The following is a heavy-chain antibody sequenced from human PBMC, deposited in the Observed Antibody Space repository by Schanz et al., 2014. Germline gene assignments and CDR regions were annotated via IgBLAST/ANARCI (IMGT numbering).Heavy chain of an antibody. V-gene: IGHV3-23*04. CDR2: LSEGGGGT. CDR3: AKIERNED. J-gene: IGHJ4*02. Sequence: EVKMVESGGGLVKPGGSLRLSCAASGFNFSSYSLNWVRQAPGKGLEWVSALSEGGGGTHYADSVRGRFTISSDSSKNTLYLQMNSLRAEDTAVYFCAKIERNEDWGQGTLVTVSS. D-gene: IGHD1-1*01. CDR1: GFNFSSYS.